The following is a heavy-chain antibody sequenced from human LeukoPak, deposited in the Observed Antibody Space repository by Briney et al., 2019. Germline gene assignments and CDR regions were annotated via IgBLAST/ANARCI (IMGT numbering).Heavy chain of an antibody. V-gene: IGHV1-46*01. D-gene: IGHD6-19*01. CDR1: GYTFTSYY. CDR2: INPSGGST. J-gene: IGHJ6*02. Sequence: GASVKVSCKASGYTFTSYYMHWVRQAPGQGLEWMGIINPSGGSTSYAQKFQGRVTMTRDTSTSTVYMELSSLRSEDTAVYYCAGSIALAGPYYYYGMDVWGQGTTVTVSS. CDR3: AGSIALAGPYYYYGMDV.